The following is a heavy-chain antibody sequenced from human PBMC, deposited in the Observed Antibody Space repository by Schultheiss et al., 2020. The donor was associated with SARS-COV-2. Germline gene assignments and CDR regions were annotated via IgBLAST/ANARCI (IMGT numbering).Heavy chain of an antibody. CDR3: TTVYCSSTSCPGAFDP. Sequence: ETLSLTCAVSGYSISSGYYWGWIRQPPGKGLEWIGRIKSKTDGGTTDYAAPVKGRFTISRDDSKNTLYLQMNSLKTEDTAVYYCTTVYCSSTSCPGAFDPWGQGTLVTVSS. CDR2: IKSKTDGGTT. V-gene: IGHV3-15*01. D-gene: IGHD2-2*01. CDR1: GYSISSGYY. J-gene: IGHJ5*02.